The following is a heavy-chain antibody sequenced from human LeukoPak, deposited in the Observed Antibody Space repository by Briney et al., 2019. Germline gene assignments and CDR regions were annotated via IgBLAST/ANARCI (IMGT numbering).Heavy chain of an antibody. V-gene: IGHV5-51*01. CDR3: ARHSGGSSTDY. J-gene: IGHJ4*02. CDR1: GYTFTNFW. D-gene: IGHD2-15*01. CDR2: IYPSDSDT. Sequence: KSGESLKISCKASGYTFTNFWIGWVRQMPGKGLEWMGIIYPSDSDTRYSPSFQGQVTISADKSISTAYLQWSSLKASDTAMYYCARHSGGSSTDYWGQGTLVTVSS.